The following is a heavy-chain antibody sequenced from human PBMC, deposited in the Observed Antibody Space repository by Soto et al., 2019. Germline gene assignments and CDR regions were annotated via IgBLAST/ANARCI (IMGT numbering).Heavy chain of an antibody. CDR1: GFTFSRYW. V-gene: IGHV3-74*03. CDR2: INRDVSMT. D-gene: IGHD5-18*01. CDR3: ARAFGHSSGYVIAY. Sequence: GGSLRLSCAAFGFTFSRYWMYWVRQVPGKVLEWVSRINRDVSMTTYADSVKGRFSVSRDNAKNTLYLEMNNLRAEDTVVYYCARAFGHSSGYVIAYWCLGTLVKFSS. J-gene: IGHJ4*02.